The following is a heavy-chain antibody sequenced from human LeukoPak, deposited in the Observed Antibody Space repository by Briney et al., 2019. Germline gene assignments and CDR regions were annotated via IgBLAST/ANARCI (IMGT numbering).Heavy chain of an antibody. CDR1: GFTVSSNH. Sequence: GGSLRLSCAASGFTVSSNHMSWVRQAPGRGLEWVSIIYSGGATYYADSVKGRFIISRDDSKNTLFLQMSSLRAEDTAVYYCARDQWFGLWGQGTLVTVSS. CDR3: ARDQWFGL. CDR2: IYSGGAT. J-gene: IGHJ5*02. V-gene: IGHV3-66*02.